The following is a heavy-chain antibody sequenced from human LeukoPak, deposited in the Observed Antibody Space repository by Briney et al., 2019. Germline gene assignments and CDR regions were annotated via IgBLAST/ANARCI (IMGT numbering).Heavy chain of an antibody. CDR1: GFIFSSFA. Sequence: GRSLRLSCAASGFIFSSFAMNWVRQAPGKGLEWVAVVSYDRSNEYYADSAKGRFTISRDNSKNTLFLQMNSLRAEDTAVYYCARVSGGNSGTAVLCIDYWGQGSLVTVSS. D-gene: IGHD5-12*01. J-gene: IGHJ4*02. CDR3: ARVSGGNSGTAVLCIDY. V-gene: IGHV3-30*01. CDR2: VSYDRSNE.